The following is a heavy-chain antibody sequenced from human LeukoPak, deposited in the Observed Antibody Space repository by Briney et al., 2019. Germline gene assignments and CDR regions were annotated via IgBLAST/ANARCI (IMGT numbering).Heavy chain of an antibody. D-gene: IGHD2-21*01. CDR3: ATSNDAKIAPFDH. J-gene: IGHJ4*02. V-gene: IGHV4-4*09. CDR2: INTKGET. Sequence: SETLSLTCTVSGLSMSAYQWSWVRQSPEKGLEWIGCINTKGETSYNPSLKSRVTTSVYTSKSQFSLRLPSVTAADTAVYYCATSNDAKIAPFDHWGQGAPVTVSS. CDR1: GLSMSAYQ.